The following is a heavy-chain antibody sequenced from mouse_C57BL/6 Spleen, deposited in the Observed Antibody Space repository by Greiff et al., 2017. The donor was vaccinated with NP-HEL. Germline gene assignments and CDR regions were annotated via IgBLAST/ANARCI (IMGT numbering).Heavy chain of an antibody. Sequence: QVQLQQPGAELVKPGASVKLSCKASGYTFTSYWMHWVKQRPGQGLEWIGMIHPHSGSTNYNEKFKSKATLTVDKSSSTAYMQLSSLTSEDSAVYYCAISDGYYAMDYWGQGTSVTVSS. CDR1: GYTFTSYW. CDR3: AISDGYYAMDY. D-gene: IGHD2-3*01. V-gene: IGHV1-64*01. CDR2: IHPHSGST. J-gene: IGHJ4*01.